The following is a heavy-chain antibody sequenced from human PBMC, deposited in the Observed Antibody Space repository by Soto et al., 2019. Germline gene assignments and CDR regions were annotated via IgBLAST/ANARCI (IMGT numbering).Heavy chain of an antibody. CDR3: ARAGRPRLAARPYYYYGMDV. CDR1: GYTFTSYA. V-gene: IGHV1-3*01. Sequence: GASVKVSCKASGYTFTSYAMHWVRRAPGQRLEWMGWINAGNGNTKYSQKFQGRVTITRDTSASTAYMELSSLRSEDTAVYYCARAGRPRLAARPYYYYGMDVWVQGTTVTVSS. CDR2: INAGNGNT. J-gene: IGHJ6*02. D-gene: IGHD6-6*01.